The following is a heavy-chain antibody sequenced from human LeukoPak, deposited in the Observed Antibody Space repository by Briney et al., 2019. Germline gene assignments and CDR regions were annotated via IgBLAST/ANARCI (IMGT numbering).Heavy chain of an antibody. CDR1: GFTFSSYG. D-gene: IGHD6-13*01. CDR2: IRYDGSNK. Sequence: GGSLRLSCAASGFTFSSYGMHWVRQAPGKGLEWVAFIRYDGSNKYYADSLKGRFTISRDNGKDSLYLQMNSLRAEDTAVYFCARDASASTWFTVWGQGALVTVSS. V-gene: IGHV3-30*02. CDR3: ARDASASTWFTV. J-gene: IGHJ4*02.